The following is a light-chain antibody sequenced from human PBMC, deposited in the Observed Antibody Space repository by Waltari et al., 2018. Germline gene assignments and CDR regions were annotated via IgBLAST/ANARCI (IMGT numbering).Light chain of an antibody. CDR2: DAF. J-gene: IGKJ1*01. CDR3: QQRKNWPIT. CDR1: QSITTY. V-gene: IGKV3-11*01. Sequence: EIVLTQSPATLSLSPGERATLSCRASQSITTYLAWYQQKPGQAPRLLISDAFSRATGIPARFSGSGSGTDFTLTISSLEPEDFAIYYCQQRKNWPITFGQGTKVEIK.